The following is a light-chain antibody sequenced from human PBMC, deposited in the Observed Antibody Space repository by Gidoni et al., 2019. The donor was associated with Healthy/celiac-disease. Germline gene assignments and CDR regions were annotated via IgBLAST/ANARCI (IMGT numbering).Light chain of an antibody. CDR3: QQYNNWPPLT. Sequence: EIAMTQSPATLSVSPGERATLSCRASQSVSSNLAWYQQKPGQPPRLLIYGASTRATGLPARFSGSGSGTEFTLTISSLQSEDFAVYYCQQYNNWPPLTFGGXTKVEIK. J-gene: IGKJ4*01. CDR2: GAS. V-gene: IGKV3-15*01. CDR1: QSVSSN.